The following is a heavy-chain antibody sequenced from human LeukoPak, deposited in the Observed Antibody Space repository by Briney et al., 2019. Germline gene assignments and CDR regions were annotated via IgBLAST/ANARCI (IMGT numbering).Heavy chain of an antibody. CDR2: ISWNSGNI. V-gene: IGHV3-9*01. CDR1: GFSFDEYV. CDR3: AKDSGRTYYYYMHV. J-gene: IGHJ6*03. Sequence: PGRSLRLSCAASGFSFDEYVMHWVRQAPGKGLEWVSGISWNSGNIGYADAVKGRFTISRDNAKNSLYLQMNSLRGEDTGLYYCAKDSGRTYYYYMHVWGKGTTNTVSS.